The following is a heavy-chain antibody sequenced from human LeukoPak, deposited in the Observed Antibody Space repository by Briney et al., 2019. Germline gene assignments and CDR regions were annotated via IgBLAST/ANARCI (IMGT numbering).Heavy chain of an antibody. CDR2: IYPGDSDT. J-gene: IGHJ2*01. V-gene: IGHV5-51*01. Sequence: GESLKISCKDSGYNFTTSWIGWVRQMPGKGLEWMGIIYPGDSDTRYSPSFQGQVTISADKSISTAYLQWSSLKASDTAMYYCATRVGGLMSGYFDLWGRGTLVTVSS. D-gene: IGHD4-23*01. CDR1: GYNFTTSW. CDR3: ATRVGGLMSGYFDL.